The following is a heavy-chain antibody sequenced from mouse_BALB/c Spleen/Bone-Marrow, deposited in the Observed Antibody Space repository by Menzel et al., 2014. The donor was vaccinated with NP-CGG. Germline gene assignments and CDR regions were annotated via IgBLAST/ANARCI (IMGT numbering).Heavy chain of an antibody. V-gene: IGHV14-3*02. J-gene: IGHJ3*01. D-gene: IGHD1-1*01. CDR1: GFNIKDTY. CDR2: IDPANGNT. Sequence: VHLVESGAELVKPGASVKLSCTASGFNIKDTYMHWVKQRPEQGLEWIGRIDPANGNTKYDPKFQGKATITADTSSNTAYLQLSSLTSENTAVYYCASYYYGSYGLAYWGQGTLVTVSA. CDR3: ASYYYGSYGLAY.